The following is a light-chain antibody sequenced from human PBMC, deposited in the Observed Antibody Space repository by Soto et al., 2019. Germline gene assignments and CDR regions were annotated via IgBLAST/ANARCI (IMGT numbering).Light chain of an antibody. V-gene: IGKV3-15*01. CDR3: QQYNNWPLT. CDR1: QSVSSN. J-gene: IGKJ4*01. Sequence: EIVMTQSPATLSVSPGERATLSCRASQSVSSNLACYQQKPGQAPRLLIYGASTRATGGPARFSGSGSGTEFTLTISSLQSEDFAVYYCQQYNNWPLTFGGGTKVEIK. CDR2: GAS.